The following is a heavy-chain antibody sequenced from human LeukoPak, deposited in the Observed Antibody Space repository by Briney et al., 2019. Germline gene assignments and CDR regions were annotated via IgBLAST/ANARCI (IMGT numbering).Heavy chain of an antibody. CDR1: GLNFSSRW. CDR2: IYYSGST. CDR3: ASYDFWSGYYGY. J-gene: IGHJ4*02. Sequence: GSLRLSCAASGLNFSSRWMNWIRQPPGKGLEWIGSIYYSGSTYYNPSLKSRVTISVDTSKNQFSLKLSSVTAADTAVYYCASYDFWSGYYGYWGQGTLVTVSS. D-gene: IGHD3-3*01. V-gene: IGHV4-39*01.